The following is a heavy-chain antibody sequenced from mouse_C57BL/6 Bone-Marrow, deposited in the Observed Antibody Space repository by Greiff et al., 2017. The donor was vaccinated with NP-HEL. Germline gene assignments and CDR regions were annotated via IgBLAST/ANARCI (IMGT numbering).Heavy chain of an antibody. J-gene: IGHJ2*01. D-gene: IGHD2-2*01. CDR1: GYTFTDYE. Sequence: VQLQQSGAELVRPGASVTLSCKASGYTFTDYEMHWVKQTPVHGLEWIGAIDPETGGTAYNQKFKGKAILTADKSSSPAYMELRSLTSDDSAVDYCTSDGGVKDYFDYWGQGTTLTVSS. CDR3: TSDGGVKDYFDY. V-gene: IGHV1-15*01. CDR2: IDPETGGT.